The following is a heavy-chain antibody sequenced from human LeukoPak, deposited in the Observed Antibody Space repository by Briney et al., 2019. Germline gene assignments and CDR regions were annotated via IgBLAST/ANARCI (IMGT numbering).Heavy chain of an antibody. V-gene: IGHV4-39*01. Sequence: SETLSLTCTVSGGSFSSSTYYWGWIRQPPGKGLEWIGRVYYSGSTYYNQSLKSRVTISVDTSKNQFSMKLTSVTAADTAVYYCARQYYDSSGYYPWYFDYWGQGTLVTVSS. CDR2: VYYSGST. CDR3: ARQYYDSSGYYPWYFDY. J-gene: IGHJ4*02. D-gene: IGHD3-22*01. CDR1: GGSFSSSTYY.